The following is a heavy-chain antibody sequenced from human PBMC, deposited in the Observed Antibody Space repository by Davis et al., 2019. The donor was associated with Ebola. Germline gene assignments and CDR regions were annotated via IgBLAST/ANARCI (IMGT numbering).Heavy chain of an antibody. Sequence: GESLKISCAASGFTFSSYGMHWVRQAPGKGLEWVAVIWYDGSNKYYADSVKGRFTISRDNSRNTLYLQMNGLRVEDTSVYYCAREPSLGVFDYWGQGTLVTVSS. CDR3: AREPSLGVFDY. CDR2: IWYDGSNK. D-gene: IGHD3-16*01. CDR1: GFTFSSYG. J-gene: IGHJ4*02. V-gene: IGHV3-33*01.